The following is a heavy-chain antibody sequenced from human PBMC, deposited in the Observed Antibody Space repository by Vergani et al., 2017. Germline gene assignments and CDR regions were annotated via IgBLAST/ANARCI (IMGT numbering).Heavy chain of an antibody. CDR3: ARYLYIAAAGIDY. D-gene: IGHD6-13*01. J-gene: IGHJ4*02. Sequence: QVQLQQWGAGLLKPSETLSLTCAVYGGSFSGYYWSWIRQPPGKGLEWIGYIYYSGSTYYNPSLKSRVTISVDTSKNQFSLKLSSVTAADTAVYYCARYLYIAAAGIDYWGQGTLVTVSS. CDR2: IYYSGST. CDR1: GGSFSGYY. V-gene: IGHV4-34*01.